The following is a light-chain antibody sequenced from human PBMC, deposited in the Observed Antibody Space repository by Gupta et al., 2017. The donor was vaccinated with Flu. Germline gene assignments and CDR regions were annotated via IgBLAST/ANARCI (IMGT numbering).Light chain of an antibody. CDR3: QQYYSTRLS. V-gene: IGKV4-1*01. CDR2: WAS. CDR1: QSVLYSSNNKNY. J-gene: IGKJ4*01. Sequence: GERATINCKSSQSVLYSSNNKNYLAWYQQKPGQPPKLLIYWASTRESGVPDRFSGSGSGTDFTLTISSLQAEDVAVYYCQQYYSTRLSFGGGTKVEIK.